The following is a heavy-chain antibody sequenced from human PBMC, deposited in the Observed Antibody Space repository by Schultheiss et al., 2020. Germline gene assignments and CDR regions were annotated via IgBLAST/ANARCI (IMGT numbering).Heavy chain of an antibody. D-gene: IGHD3-22*01. J-gene: IGHJ4*02. CDR2: IYYSGST. CDR1: GGSISNDDYY. V-gene: IGHV4-39*01. CDR3: ARGRHYASEGY. Sequence: SETLSLTCTVSGGSISNDDYYWSWIRQPPGKGLEWIGSIYYSGSTYYNPSLKSRVTISVDTSKNQFSLKLSSVTAADTAVYYCARGRHYASEGYWGQGTLVTVSS.